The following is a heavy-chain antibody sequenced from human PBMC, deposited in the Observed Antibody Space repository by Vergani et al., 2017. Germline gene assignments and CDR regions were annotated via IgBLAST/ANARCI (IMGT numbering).Heavy chain of an antibody. D-gene: IGHD1-1*01. J-gene: IGHJ1*01. V-gene: IGHV3-30*03. CDR3: ATKSCGTPGCQIGHFGE. Sequence: QVHLVESGGGVVQPGRSLRLSCVVSGFTSSYYGMHWVRQAPGKGLEWVAVISYDGTQKYYADSVKGRFTISRDNSKSTLYLQMNSLRTEDTAVYYCATKSCGTPGCQIGHFGEWGQGTLVTVSS. CDR1: GFTSSYYG. CDR2: ISYDGTQK.